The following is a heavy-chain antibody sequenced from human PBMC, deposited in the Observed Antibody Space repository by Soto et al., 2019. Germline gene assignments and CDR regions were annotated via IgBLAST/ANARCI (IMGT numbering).Heavy chain of an antibody. CDR2: ISSSSSYI. CDR3: ARDFPRAGWFGELLETRSYAFDI. D-gene: IGHD3-10*01. J-gene: IGHJ3*02. CDR1: GFTFSSYS. V-gene: IGHV3-21*01. Sequence: GGSLRLSCAASGFTFSSYSMNWVRQAPGKGLEWVSSISSSSSYIYYADSVKGRFTISRDNAKNSLYLQMNSLRAEDTAVYYCARDFPRAGWFGELLETRSYAFDIWGQGTMVTVSS.